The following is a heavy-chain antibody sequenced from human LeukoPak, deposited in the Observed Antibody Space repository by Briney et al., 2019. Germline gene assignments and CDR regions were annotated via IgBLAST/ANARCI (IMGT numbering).Heavy chain of an antibody. CDR2: IYSGGST. D-gene: IGHD2-15*01. CDR3: ARESCSGGSCYSS. J-gene: IGHJ5*02. CDR1: GFTVSSNY. V-gene: IGHV3-53*01. Sequence: GGSLRLSCAASGFTVSSNYMSGVRQAPGKGLEWGSVIYSGGSTYYSDSVKGRFTISRDNSKNTLYLQMNSMRAEDTAVYYCARESCSGGSCYSSWGQGTLVTVSS.